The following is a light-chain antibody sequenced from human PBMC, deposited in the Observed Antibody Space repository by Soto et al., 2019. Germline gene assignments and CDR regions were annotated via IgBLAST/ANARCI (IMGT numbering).Light chain of an antibody. CDR2: GAS. CDR3: QQYNTWPRT. CDR1: QSVGSS. J-gene: IGKJ1*01. Sequence: EIVLTQSPATLSLSPGERATLSCRASQSVGSSLAWYQQKPGQAPRLLIYGASTRATAVPARFTASGSGTEFTLTISSLQSEDFAVYYCQQYNTWPRTFGQGTKVDI. V-gene: IGKV3-15*01.